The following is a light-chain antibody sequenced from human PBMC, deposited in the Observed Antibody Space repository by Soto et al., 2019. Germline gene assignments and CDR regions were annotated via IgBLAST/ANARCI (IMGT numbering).Light chain of an antibody. CDR1: SSNIETNT. CDR3: AVWDDSLSGMI. CDR2: NNN. Sequence: QSALTQPPSASGTPGQRVTISCSGSSSNIETNTVDWYQHLPGTAPKVLIFNNNQRPSGVPDRFSGSKSGTSASLAISGLQSEDEAHYYCAVWDDSLSGMIFGGGIKVTVL. J-gene: IGLJ2*01. V-gene: IGLV1-44*01.